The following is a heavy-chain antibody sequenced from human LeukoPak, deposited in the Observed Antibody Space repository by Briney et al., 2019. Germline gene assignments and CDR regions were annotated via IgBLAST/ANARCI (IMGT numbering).Heavy chain of an antibody. CDR2: INPSGGSS. V-gene: IGHV1-46*01. Sequence: ASVKVSCKASGYTFTSYYMHWVRQAPGQGLEWMGIINPSGGSSSYAQKFQGRVTMTRDTSTSTVYMELSSLRSEDTAVYYCARGYCSGGSCYPSLDYWGQGTLVTVSS. D-gene: IGHD2-15*01. CDR3: ARGYCSGGSCYPSLDY. J-gene: IGHJ4*02. CDR1: GYTFTSYY.